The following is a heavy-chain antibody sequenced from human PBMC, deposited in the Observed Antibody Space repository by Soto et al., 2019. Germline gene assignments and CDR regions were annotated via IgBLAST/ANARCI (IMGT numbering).Heavy chain of an antibody. J-gene: IGHJ6*03. V-gene: IGHV4-59*01. CDR3: ARVGGATTLGYYYYMDV. D-gene: IGHD5-12*01. CDR1: GGSISSYY. CDR2: IYYSGST. Sequence: QVQLQESGPGLVKPSETLSLTCTVSGGSISSYYWSWIRQPPGKGLEWIGYIYYSGSTNYNPSLKSRVTISADTSKNQFSLKLSSVTAADTAVYYCARVGGATTLGYYYYMDVWGKGTTVTVSS.